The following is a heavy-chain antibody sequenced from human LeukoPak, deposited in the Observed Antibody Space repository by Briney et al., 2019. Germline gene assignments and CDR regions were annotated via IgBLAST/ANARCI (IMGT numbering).Heavy chain of an antibody. CDR2: IKPDGSEK. V-gene: IGHV3-7*01. CDR1: GFTFSSSW. D-gene: IGHD5-24*01. J-gene: IGHJ4*02. CDR3: ASVEMATFNY. Sequence: GGSLRLSCAASGFTFSSSWMSWVRQAPGKGLEWVANIKPDGSEKYYVDSVKGRFTISRDNAKNSLFLQMNSLRAEDTAVYYCASVEMATFNYWGQGTLVTVSS.